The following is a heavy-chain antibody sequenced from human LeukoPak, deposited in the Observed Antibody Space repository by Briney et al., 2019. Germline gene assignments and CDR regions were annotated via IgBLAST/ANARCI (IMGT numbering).Heavy chain of an antibody. V-gene: IGHV3-66*01. CDR1: GFSVSTNY. Sequence: GGSLRLSCAASGFSVSTNYMNWVRQAPGKGLEWVSIIYSGGSTYYADSVEGRFTISRDNSKNTLYLQMNSLRAEDTAVYYCAREVGADGFDCWGQGTLVTVSS. CDR3: AREVGADGFDC. D-gene: IGHD1-26*01. J-gene: IGHJ4*02. CDR2: IYSGGST.